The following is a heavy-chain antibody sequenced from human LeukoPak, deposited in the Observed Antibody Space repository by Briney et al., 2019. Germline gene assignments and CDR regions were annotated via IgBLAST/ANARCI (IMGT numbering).Heavy chain of an antibody. D-gene: IGHD4-11*01. Sequence: SETLSLTCTVSGGSISSGDYYWSWIRQPPGKGLEWIGYIYYSGSAYYNPSLKSRVTISVDTSKNQFSLKLSSVTAADTAVYYCARDHSKGYYYYGMDVWGQGTTVTVSS. CDR1: GGSISSGDYY. V-gene: IGHV4-30-4*01. CDR2: IYYSGSA. CDR3: ARDHSKGYYYYGMDV. J-gene: IGHJ6*02.